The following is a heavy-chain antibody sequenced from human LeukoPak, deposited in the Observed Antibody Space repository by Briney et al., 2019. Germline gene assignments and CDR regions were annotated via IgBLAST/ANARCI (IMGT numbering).Heavy chain of an antibody. CDR3: AKDRAAEGPWFDP. CDR1: GFSFSSYA. J-gene: IGHJ5*02. Sequence: GGSLRLSCAASGFSFSSYAMHWVRQAPGKGLEWVALISYDGSNKYYADSVKGRFTVSRDNSKNTLYLQMNSLRAEDTAVYYCAKDRAAEGPWFDPWGQGTLVTVSS. V-gene: IGHV3-30-3*01. CDR2: ISYDGSNK.